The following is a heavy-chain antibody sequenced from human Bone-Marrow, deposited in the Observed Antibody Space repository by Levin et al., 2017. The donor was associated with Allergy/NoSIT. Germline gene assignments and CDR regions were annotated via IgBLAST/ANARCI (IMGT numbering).Heavy chain of an antibody. Sequence: SETLFLTCAVSGGSISSSNWWSWVRQPPGKGLEWIGEIYHSGSTNYNPSLKSRVTISVDKSKNQFSLKLSSVTAADTAVYYCARVPDIVVDYSRGIDYWGQGTLVTVSS. CDR1: GGSISSSNW. J-gene: IGHJ4*02. CDR2: IYHSGST. V-gene: IGHV4-4*02. CDR3: ARVPDIVVDYSRGIDY. D-gene: IGHD2-15*01.